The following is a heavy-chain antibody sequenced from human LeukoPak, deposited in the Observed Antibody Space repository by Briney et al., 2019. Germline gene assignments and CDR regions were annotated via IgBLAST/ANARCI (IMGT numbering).Heavy chain of an antibody. V-gene: IGHV3-30-3*01. Sequence: PGRSLRLSCAASGFTFSSYAMHWVRQAPGKGLEWVAVISYDGSNKYYADSVKGRFTISRDNSKNTLYLQMNSLRAEDTAVYYCAKVDYGSGNDYWGQGTLVTVSS. CDR3: AKVDYGSGNDY. D-gene: IGHD3-10*01. CDR2: ISYDGSNK. CDR1: GFTFSSYA. J-gene: IGHJ4*02.